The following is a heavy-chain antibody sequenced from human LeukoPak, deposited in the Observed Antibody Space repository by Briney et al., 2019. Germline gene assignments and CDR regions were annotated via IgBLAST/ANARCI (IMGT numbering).Heavy chain of an antibody. D-gene: IGHD2-2*01. CDR3: AKEKDIVVVPAAMFGYFQH. CDR1: GFILRNHA. CDR2: ISDNGGST. V-gene: IGHV3-23*01. Sequence: GGSLRLSCAASGFILRNHAMNWVRQAPGKGPEWVSGISDNGGSTYYADSVKGRFTISRDTSKNTLHLQMNSLRAEDTAVYYCAKEKDIVVVPAAMFGYFQHWGQGTLVTVSS. J-gene: IGHJ1*01.